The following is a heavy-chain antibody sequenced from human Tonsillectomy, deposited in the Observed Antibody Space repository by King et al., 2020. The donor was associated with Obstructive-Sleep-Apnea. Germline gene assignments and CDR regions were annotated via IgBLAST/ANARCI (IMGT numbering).Heavy chain of an antibody. CDR1: CGSISSGGYY. Sequence: VQLQESGPGLVKPSQTLSLTCNVSCGSISSGGYYWSWIRQHPGKGLEWLVYIYYSGSTYYNPSLKSRVTISVDTSKNQFSLKLSSVTAADTAVYYCAREYYDSSGYYYFDYWGQGTLVTVSS. CDR3: AREYYDSSGYYYFDY. J-gene: IGHJ4*02. CDR2: IYYSGST. D-gene: IGHD3-22*01. V-gene: IGHV4-31*03.